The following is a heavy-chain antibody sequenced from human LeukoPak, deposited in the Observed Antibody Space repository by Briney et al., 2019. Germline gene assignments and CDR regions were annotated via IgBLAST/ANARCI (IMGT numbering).Heavy chain of an antibody. CDR1: GGSITNPNW. V-gene: IGHV4-4*02. D-gene: IGHD6-13*01. CDR2: ILHSGST. Sequence: SETLSLTCAVSGGSITNPNWWSWVRQPPGKGLEWIAEILHSGSTNYNPSLKSRVTISVDTSKNQFSLKLSSVTAADTAVYYCARGDSWGYSSSWYYFDYWGQGTLVTVSS. J-gene: IGHJ4*02. CDR3: ARGDSWGYSSSWYYFDY.